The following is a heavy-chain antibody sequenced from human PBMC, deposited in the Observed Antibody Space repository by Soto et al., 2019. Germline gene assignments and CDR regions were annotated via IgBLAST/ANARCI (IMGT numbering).Heavy chain of an antibody. V-gene: IGHV6-1*01. J-gene: IGHJ4*02. D-gene: IGHD3-10*01. Sequence: QVQLQQSGPGLVKPSQTLSLTCAISGDSVSSNSATWNWIRQSPSRGLEWLGRTYYRSKWYNDYAVSVESRIIINPDTSKNQCSRQLNSVTPEDTAVYYCASASAVLLDYWGQGTLVTVSS. CDR1: GDSVSSNSAT. CDR3: ASASAVLLDY. CDR2: TYYRSKWYN.